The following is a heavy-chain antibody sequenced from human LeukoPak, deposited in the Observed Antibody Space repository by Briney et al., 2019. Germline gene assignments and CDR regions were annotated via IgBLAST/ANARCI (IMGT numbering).Heavy chain of an antibody. V-gene: IGHV3-23*01. D-gene: IGHD4-11*01. J-gene: IGHJ6*02. Sequence: GGSLRLSCAASGFTFSSYAMSWVRQAPGKGLEWVSAISGSGGSTYYADSVKGRFTISRDNSKNTLYLQMNSLRAEDTAVYYCAREGSLTTNYGMDVWGQGTTVTVSS. CDR2: ISGSGGST. CDR1: GFTFSSYA. CDR3: AREGSLTTNYGMDV.